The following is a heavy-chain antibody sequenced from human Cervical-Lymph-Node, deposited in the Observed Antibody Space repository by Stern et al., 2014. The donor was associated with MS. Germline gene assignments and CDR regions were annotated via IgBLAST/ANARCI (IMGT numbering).Heavy chain of an antibody. J-gene: IGHJ4*02. CDR3: ARDRRGGGATRIGY. CDR2: ISYTGVNP. Sequence: DQLVESGGGVVQPGRSLRLSCAASGFSFNSYAMHWVRQAPGKGLEWVALISYTGVNPVYAYSVKGRFTISRDIFKNTLYLEMNSLRPEDTAVYYCARDRRGGGATRIGYWGQGTLVTVSS. V-gene: IGHV3-30-3*01. CDR1: GFSFNSYA. D-gene: IGHD1-26*01.